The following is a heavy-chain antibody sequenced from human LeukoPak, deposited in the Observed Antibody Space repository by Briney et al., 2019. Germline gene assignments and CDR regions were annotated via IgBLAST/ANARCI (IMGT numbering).Heavy chain of an antibody. J-gene: IGHJ4*02. Sequence: GGSLRLSCAASGFTFSSYWMTWVRQAPGKGLEWVSAISGSGGSPYYADSVKGRFTISRDNSKNTLYLQMNSLRAEDTAVYYCAKTYSSGYYYDFDYWGQGTLVTVSS. D-gene: IGHD3-22*01. CDR1: GFTFSSYW. CDR2: ISGSGGSP. CDR3: AKTYSSGYYYDFDY. V-gene: IGHV3-23*01.